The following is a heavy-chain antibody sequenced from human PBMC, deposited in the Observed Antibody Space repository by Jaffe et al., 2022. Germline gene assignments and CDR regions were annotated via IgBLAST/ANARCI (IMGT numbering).Heavy chain of an antibody. CDR2: INHSGST. CDR3: ARPRRGYCSGGSCKNWDY. Sequence: QVQLQQWGAGLLKPSETLSLTCAVYGGSFSGYYWSWIRQPPGKGLEWIGEINHSGSTNYNPSLKSRVTISVDTSKNQFSLKLSSVTAADTAVYYCARPRRGYCSGGSCKNWDYWGQGTLVTVSS. J-gene: IGHJ4*02. CDR1: GGSFSGYY. D-gene: IGHD2-15*01. V-gene: IGHV4-34*01.